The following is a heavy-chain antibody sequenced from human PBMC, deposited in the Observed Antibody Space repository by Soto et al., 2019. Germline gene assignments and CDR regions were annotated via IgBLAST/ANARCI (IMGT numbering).Heavy chain of an antibody. D-gene: IGHD6-13*01. CDR2: ISGSGGST. V-gene: IGHV3-23*01. Sequence: PGGSLRLSCAASGFTFSSYAMSWVRQAPGKGLEWVSAISGSGGSTYYADSVKGRFTISRDNSKNTLYLQMNSLRAEDTAVYYCAKGPSYSSTWYADTWGQGNLVTISS. CDR1: GFTFSSYA. J-gene: IGHJ5*02. CDR3: AKGPSYSSTWYADT.